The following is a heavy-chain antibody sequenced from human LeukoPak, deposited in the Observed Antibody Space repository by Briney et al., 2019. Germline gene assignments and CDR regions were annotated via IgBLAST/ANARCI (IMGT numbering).Heavy chain of an antibody. CDR1: GGSSSSSSYY. Sequence: PSETLSLTCTVSGGSSSSSSYYWGWLRQPPGKGLEWIGTVSFSAYSYYNPSLESRVTMPVDTSKNRFSLRLNSVTAADTAVYYCARLTSRHLPDPWGQGILVTVSS. V-gene: IGHV4-39*01. D-gene: IGHD2-2*01. J-gene: IGHJ5*02. CDR2: VSFSAYS. CDR3: ARLTSRHLPDP.